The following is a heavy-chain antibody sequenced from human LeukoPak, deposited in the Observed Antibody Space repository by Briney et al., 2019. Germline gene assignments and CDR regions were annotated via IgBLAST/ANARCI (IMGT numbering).Heavy chain of an antibody. Sequence: GGSLRLSCGAAGFTFSSYSMNWVRQAPGKGLEWVSSISSSSSYIYYADSVKGRFTISRDNAKNSLYLQMNSLRAEDTAVYYCARLVGDSHFDYWGQGTLVTVSS. D-gene: IGHD2-21*02. CDR1: GFTFSSYS. CDR3: ARLVGDSHFDY. V-gene: IGHV3-21*01. J-gene: IGHJ4*02. CDR2: ISSSSSYI.